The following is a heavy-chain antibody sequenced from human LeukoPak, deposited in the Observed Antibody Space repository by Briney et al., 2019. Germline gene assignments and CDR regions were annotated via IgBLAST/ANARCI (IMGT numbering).Heavy chain of an antibody. V-gene: IGHV4-39*07. CDR3: ARGLSDLYGSGSYYDYYYYYYMDV. CDR1: GGSISSSSYY. J-gene: IGHJ6*03. CDR2: IYYSGST. D-gene: IGHD3-10*01. Sequence: SETLSLTCTVSGGSISSSSYYWGWIRQPPGKGLEWIGSIYYSGSTYYNPSLKSRVTISVDTSKNQFSLKLSSVTAADTAVYYCARGLSDLYGSGSYYDYYYYYYMDVWGKGTTVTVSS.